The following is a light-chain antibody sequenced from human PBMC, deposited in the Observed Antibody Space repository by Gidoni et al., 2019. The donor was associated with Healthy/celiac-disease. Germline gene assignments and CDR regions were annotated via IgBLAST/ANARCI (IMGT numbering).Light chain of an antibody. V-gene: IGKV1-5*03. J-gene: IGKJ2*01. CDR3: QQYNSYPYT. CDR1: QSISSW. Sequence: DIQMTQSPSTLSASVGDRVTITCRASQSISSWLAWYQQKPGKAPKLLIYKASSLESGVPSRFSGSEAGKEFTLTISSLQPDDFATYYCQQYNSYPYTFGQGTKLEIK. CDR2: KAS.